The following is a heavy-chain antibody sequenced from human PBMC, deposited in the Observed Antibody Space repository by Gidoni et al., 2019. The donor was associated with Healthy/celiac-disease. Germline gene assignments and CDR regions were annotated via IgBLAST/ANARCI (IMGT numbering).Heavy chain of an antibody. CDR1: GFTFSSYA. D-gene: IGHD2-2*02. V-gene: IGHV3-30*04. CDR3: ARDWVRGWDIVVVPAAIGY. CDR2: ISYDGSNK. Sequence: QVQLVESGGGVVQPGRSLRLSCAASGFTFSSYAMHWVRQAPGKGLEWVAVISYDGSNKYYVDAVKGRFTISRDNSKITLYLQMNSLRAEDTAVYYCARDWVRGWDIVVVPAAIGYWGQGTLVTVSS. J-gene: IGHJ4*02.